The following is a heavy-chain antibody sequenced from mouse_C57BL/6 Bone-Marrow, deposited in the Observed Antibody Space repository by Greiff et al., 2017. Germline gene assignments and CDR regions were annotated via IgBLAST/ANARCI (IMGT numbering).Heavy chain of an antibody. J-gene: IGHJ4*01. Sequence: VQLQQSGPELVKPGASVKISCKASGYSFTDYNMNWVKQSHGKSLEWIGVINPNYGTTSYNQKFKGKATLTVDQSSSTAYMQLNSLTSEDSAVYYGENSAAGGAMDYWGQGTSVTVSS. CDR1: GYSFTDYN. D-gene: IGHD3-1*01. V-gene: IGHV1-39*01. CDR3: ENSAAGGAMDY. CDR2: INPNYGTT.